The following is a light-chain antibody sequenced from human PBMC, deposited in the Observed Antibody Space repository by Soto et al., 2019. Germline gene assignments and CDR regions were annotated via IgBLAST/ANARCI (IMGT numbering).Light chain of an antibody. CDR3: MQALQTPIT. CDR2: LGS. Sequence: DIVMTQSPLSLPVTPGEPASISCRSSQSLLHSNEYNYLDWYLQKAGQSPQLLIYLGSNRASGGPDRFSGRGSGTDFTVKISRVEAEDVGVYYCMQALQTPITFGGGTKVEIK. V-gene: IGKV2-28*01. J-gene: IGKJ4*01. CDR1: QSLLHSNEYNY.